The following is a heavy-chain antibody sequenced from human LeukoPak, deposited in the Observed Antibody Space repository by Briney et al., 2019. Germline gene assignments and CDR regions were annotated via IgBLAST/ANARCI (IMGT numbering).Heavy chain of an antibody. CDR3: AKDLERQQLWRVNGMDV. CDR1: GFTFSSYG. J-gene: IGHJ6*02. V-gene: IGHV3-30*18. D-gene: IGHD6-13*01. CDR2: ISYDGSNK. Sequence: GGSLRLSRAASGFTFSSYGMHWVRQAPGKGLEWVAVISYDGSNKYYADSVKGRFTISRDNSKNTLYLQMNSLRAEDTAVYYCAKDLERQQLWRVNGMDVWGQGTTVTVSS.